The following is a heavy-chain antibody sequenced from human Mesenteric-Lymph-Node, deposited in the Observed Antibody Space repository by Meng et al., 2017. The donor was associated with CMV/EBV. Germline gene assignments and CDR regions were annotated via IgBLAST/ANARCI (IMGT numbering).Heavy chain of an antibody. CDR1: GYTFIDYY. V-gene: IGHV1-2*06. CDR3: ARDRDTDWYSPFDY. Sequence: QVQLVQSAAEVKKPGASVRLSCKASGYTFIDYYINWVRQAPGQGLEWMGRINPKTGGRSYAQNFQGRVTMTRDTSINTAYMEVNRLNSDDTAMYYCARDRDTDWYSPFDYWGPGTLVTLSS. D-gene: IGHD3-9*01. J-gene: IGHJ4*02. CDR2: INPKTGGR.